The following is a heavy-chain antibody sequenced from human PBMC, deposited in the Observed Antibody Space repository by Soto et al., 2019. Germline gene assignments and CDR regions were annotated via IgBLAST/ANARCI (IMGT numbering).Heavy chain of an antibody. J-gene: IGHJ4*01. CDR1: GFTFSSYG. CDR3: ARHRYSSGWYDLDY. CDR2: IWYDGSNK. D-gene: IGHD6-19*01. V-gene: IGHV3-33*01. Sequence: QVQLVESGGGVVQPGRSLRLSCAASGFTFSSYGMHWVRQAPGRGLEWVAVIWYDGSNKYYADSVKGRFTISRDNSKNTLYLQMNSMRVEDTAVYYCARHRYSSGWYDLDYWGHGTMVTVSS.